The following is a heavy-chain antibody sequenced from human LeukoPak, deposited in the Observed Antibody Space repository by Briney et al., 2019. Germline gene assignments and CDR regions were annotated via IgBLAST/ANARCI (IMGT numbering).Heavy chain of an antibody. CDR2: MKGDGSER. CDR3: ARPRYTAAYDL. CDR1: GFTFSIYW. D-gene: IGHD3-16*02. V-gene: IGHV3-7*01. Sequence: GGSLRLSCAASGFTFSIYWMTWVRQAPGKGLEWVANMKGDGSERHYEDSVKGRFTISRDNARNLLYLQMNSLRAEDAALYYCARPRYTAAYDLWGQGTMVTVSS. J-gene: IGHJ3*01.